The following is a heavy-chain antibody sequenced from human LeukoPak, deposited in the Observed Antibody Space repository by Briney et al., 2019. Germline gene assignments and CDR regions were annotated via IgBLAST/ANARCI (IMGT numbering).Heavy chain of an antibody. V-gene: IGHV1-2*02. Sequence: ASVKVSCKASGYSFIGYYVHWVRQAPGQGPEWMGWINPNSGGTNYAQKLQGRVTMTTDTSTRTAYMELRSLRSDDTAVYYCARAVYEYVWGSPRDDYWGQGTLVTVSS. D-gene: IGHD3-16*01. CDR1: GYSFIGYY. J-gene: IGHJ4*02. CDR3: ARAVYEYVWGSPRDDY. CDR2: INPNSGGT.